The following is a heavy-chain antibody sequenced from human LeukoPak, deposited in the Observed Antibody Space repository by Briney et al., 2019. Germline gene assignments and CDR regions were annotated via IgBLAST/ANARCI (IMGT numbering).Heavy chain of an antibody. CDR3: ASGIAVAGTP. Sequence: PGGSLRLSCAASGLTVSKSYMSWIRQAPGKGLEWVSYISSSGSTIYYADSVKGRFTISRDSAKNSLYLQMNSLRAEDTAVYYCASGIAVAGTPWGQGTLVTVSS. CDR2: ISSSGSTI. CDR1: GLTVSKSY. V-gene: IGHV3-11*04. J-gene: IGHJ5*02. D-gene: IGHD6-19*01.